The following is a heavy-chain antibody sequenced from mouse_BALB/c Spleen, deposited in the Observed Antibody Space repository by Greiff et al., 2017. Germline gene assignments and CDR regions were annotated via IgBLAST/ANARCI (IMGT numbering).Heavy chain of an antibody. D-gene: IGHD4-1*01. CDR3: ARSLTGVFDY. CDR1: GFTFSSYA. V-gene: IGHV5-9-3*01. CDR2: ISSGGSYT. Sequence: VQLKQSGGGLVKPGGSLKLSCAASGFTFSSYAMSWVRQTPEKRLEWVATISSGGSYTYYPDSVKGRFTISRDNAKNTLYLQMSSLRSEDTAMYYCARSLTGVFDYWGQGTTLTVSS. J-gene: IGHJ2*01.